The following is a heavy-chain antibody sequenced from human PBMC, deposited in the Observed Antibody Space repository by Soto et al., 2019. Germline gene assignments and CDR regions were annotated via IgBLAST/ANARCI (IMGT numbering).Heavy chain of an antibody. V-gene: IGHV1-69*02. D-gene: IGHD3-10*01. CDR1: GDTFTFYS. CDR3: ASSYGSGYRAFDY. Sequence: QVQLVQSGAEVKKPGSSVRVSCKASGDTFTFYSINWVRQAPGLGLEWMGRITPILSMSNYAQRFQGRATMTADKTTSTAYMELSSLRSEDTAMYYCASSYGSGYRAFDYWGQGALVTVSS. J-gene: IGHJ4*02. CDR2: ITPILSMS.